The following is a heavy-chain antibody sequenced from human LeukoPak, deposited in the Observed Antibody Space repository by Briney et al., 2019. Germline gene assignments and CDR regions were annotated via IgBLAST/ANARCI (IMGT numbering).Heavy chain of an antibody. CDR3: ARDYWDYYDSSGYFPRFDY. CDR1: GGSISSYY. V-gene: IGHV4-4*07. CDR2: IYTSGST. J-gene: IGHJ4*02. Sequence: SETLSLTCTVSGGSISSYYWSWIRQPAGKGLAWIGRIYTSGSTNYNPSLKSRVTISVDKSKNQFSLKLSSVTAADTAVYYCARDYWDYYDSSGYFPRFDYWGQGTLVTVSS. D-gene: IGHD3-22*01.